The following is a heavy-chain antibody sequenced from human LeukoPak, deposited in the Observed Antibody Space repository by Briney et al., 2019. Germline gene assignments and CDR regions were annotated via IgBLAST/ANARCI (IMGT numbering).Heavy chain of an antibody. CDR3: ARDAPIRRRYYYGMDV. CDR2: INHSGST. Sequence: SETLSLTCAVYGGSFSGYYWSWIRQPPGKGLEWIGEINHSGSTNYNPSLKSRVIISVDTSKNQFSLKLSSVTAADTAVYYCARDAPIRRRYYYGMDVWGQGTTVTVSS. J-gene: IGHJ6*02. V-gene: IGHV4-34*01. CDR1: GGSFSGYY.